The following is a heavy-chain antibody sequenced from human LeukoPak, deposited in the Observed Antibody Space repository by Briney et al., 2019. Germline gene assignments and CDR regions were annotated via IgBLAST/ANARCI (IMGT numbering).Heavy chain of an antibody. V-gene: IGHV4-39*07. D-gene: IGHD3-9*01. J-gene: IGHJ6*03. CDR3: ARRYFDWLLGGYYMDV. CDR1: GDSMTSSSYE. Sequence: PSETLSLTCKVSGDSMTSSSYEWAWIRQTPGKGLEWIGTISYSGSTDYNPSLKSRVTISVDTSKDQFSLKLSSVTAADTAVYYCARRYFDWLLGGYYMDVWGKGTTVTVSS. CDR2: ISYSGST.